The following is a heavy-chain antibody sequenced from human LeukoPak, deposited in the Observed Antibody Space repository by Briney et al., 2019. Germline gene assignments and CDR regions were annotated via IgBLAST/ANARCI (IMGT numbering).Heavy chain of an antibody. V-gene: IGHV1-2*02. CDR2: INPNSGGT. J-gene: IGHJ5*02. CDR1: GYTFTGYY. D-gene: IGHD2-8*01. Sequence: GALVKVSCKASGYTFTGYYMHWVRQAPGQGLEWMGWINPNSGGTNYAQKFQGRVTMTRDTSISTAYMELSRLRSDGTAVYYCARDSSYCTNGVCYTQWFDPWGQGTLVTVSS. CDR3: ARDSSYCTNGVCYTQWFDP.